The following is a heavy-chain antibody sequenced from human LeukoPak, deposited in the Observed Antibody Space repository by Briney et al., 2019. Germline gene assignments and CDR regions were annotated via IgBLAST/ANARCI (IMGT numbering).Heavy chain of an antibody. CDR2: IYYSGST. CDR1: GGSISSYY. D-gene: IGHD6-13*01. J-gene: IGHJ5*02. V-gene: IGHV4-59*08. Sequence: SETLSLTCTVSGGSISSYYWSWLQQPPGKRLEWIGYIYYSGSTNYNPSLTSRVTISVDTSNNQFSLKLSSVTAADTAVYYWAKLPGGRSWYDRWFDPWGQGTLVTVSS. CDR3: AKLPGGRSWYDRWFDP.